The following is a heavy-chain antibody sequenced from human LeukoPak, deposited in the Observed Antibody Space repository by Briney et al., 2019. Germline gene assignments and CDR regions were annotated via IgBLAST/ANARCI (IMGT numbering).Heavy chain of an antibody. D-gene: IGHD3-10*01. CDR3: AKDDRYYHSGSIDN. CDR1: GFTFSSYG. CDR2: ISYDGSNK. J-gene: IGHJ4*02. V-gene: IGHV3-30*18. Sequence: GRSLRLSCAASGFTFSSYGMHWVRQAPGKGLEWVAVISYDGSNKYYADSVKGRFTISRDNSKNTLYLQMNSLRAEDTAVYYCAKDDRYYHSGSIDNWGQGTLVTVSS.